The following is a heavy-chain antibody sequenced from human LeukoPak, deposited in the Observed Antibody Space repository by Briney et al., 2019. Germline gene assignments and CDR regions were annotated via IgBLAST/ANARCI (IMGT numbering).Heavy chain of an antibody. CDR3: AKRPDRSYYDRTGYYYFDY. CDR1: GVTLSSYA. D-gene: IGHD3-22*01. Sequence: GGSLRLSCAASGVTLSSYAMSWARQAPGKGLEWVSSIGGLGGSTFYAVSVKGRFTISRDNSKNTLYLQMNSLRAEDTAVYYCAKRPDRSYYDRTGYYYFDYWGQGTLVTVSS. V-gene: IGHV3-23*01. CDR2: IGGLGGST. J-gene: IGHJ4*02.